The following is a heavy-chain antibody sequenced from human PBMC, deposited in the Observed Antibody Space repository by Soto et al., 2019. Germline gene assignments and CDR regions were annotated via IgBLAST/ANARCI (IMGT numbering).Heavy chain of an antibody. CDR2: IIPILGIA. CDR1: GGTFSSYT. V-gene: IGHV1-69*04. D-gene: IGHD3-10*01. CDR3: ARDQDYYGSGSYNWFDP. J-gene: IGHJ5*02. Sequence: ASVKVSCKASGGTFSSYTISWVRQAPGQGLEWMGRIIPILGIANYAQKFQGRVTITADKSTSTAYMELSSLRSEDTAVYYCARDQDYYGSGSYNWFDPWGQGTLVTVSS.